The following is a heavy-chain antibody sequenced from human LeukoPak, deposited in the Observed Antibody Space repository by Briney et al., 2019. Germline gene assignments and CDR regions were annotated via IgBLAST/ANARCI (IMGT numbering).Heavy chain of an antibody. D-gene: IGHD3-10*01. CDR2: IYYSGST. V-gene: IGHV4-31*03. J-gene: IGHJ6*03. Sequence: SETLSLTCTVSGGSISSGGYYWSWIRQHPGKGLEWIGYIYYSGSTYYNPSLKSRVTISVDTSKNQFSLKLSSVTAADTAVYYCARAFRDMVRGVIQSYYYYYMDVWGKGTTVTVSS. CDR3: ARAFRDMVRGVIQSYYYYYMDV. CDR1: GGSISSGGYY.